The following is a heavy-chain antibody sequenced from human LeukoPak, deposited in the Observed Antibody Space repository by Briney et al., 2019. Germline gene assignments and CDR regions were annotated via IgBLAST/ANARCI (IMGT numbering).Heavy chain of an antibody. CDR2: IYYSGST. CDR1: GGSISSSSYY. V-gene: IGHV4-61*01. J-gene: IGHJ4*02. D-gene: IGHD5-18*01. CDR3: ARGVDTAMVYDY. Sequence: PSETLSLTCTVSGGSISSSSYYWSWIRQPPGKGLEWIGYIYYSGSTNYNPSLKSRVTISVDTSKNQFSLKLSSVTAADTAVYYCARGVDTAMVYDYWGQGTLVTVSS.